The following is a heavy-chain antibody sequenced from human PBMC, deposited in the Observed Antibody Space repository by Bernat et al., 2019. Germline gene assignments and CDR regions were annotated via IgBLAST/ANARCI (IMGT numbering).Heavy chain of an antibody. CDR3: ARARIRYSSSGYVNWFDP. J-gene: IGHJ5*02. V-gene: IGHV1-2*04. CDR2: INPNSGGT. Sequence: QVQLVQSGAEVKKPGASVKVSCKASGYTFTGYYMHWVRQAPGQGLEWMGWINPNSGGTNYAQKFQGWVTMTRDTSISTAYMELSRLRSDDTAVYYCARARIRYSSSGYVNWFDPWGKGILVT. CDR1: GYTFTGYY. D-gene: IGHD6-13*01.